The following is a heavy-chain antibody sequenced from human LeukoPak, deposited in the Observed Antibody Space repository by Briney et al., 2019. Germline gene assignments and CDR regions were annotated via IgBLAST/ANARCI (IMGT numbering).Heavy chain of an antibody. CDR1: GGSISSSSYY. Sequence: PSETLSLTCTVSGGSISSSSYYWGWIRQPPGKGLEWIGSIYYSGSTYYNPSLKSRVTISVDTSKNQFSLKLSSVTAADTAVYYCARGLYDFWSGYSFPGAFYGMDVWGQGTTVTVSS. CDR3: ARGLYDFWSGYSFPGAFYGMDV. V-gene: IGHV4-39*01. J-gene: IGHJ6*02. D-gene: IGHD3-3*01. CDR2: IYYSGST.